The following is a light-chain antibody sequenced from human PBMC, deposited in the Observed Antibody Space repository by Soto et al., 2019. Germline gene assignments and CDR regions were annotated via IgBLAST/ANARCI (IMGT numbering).Light chain of an antibody. CDR2: AAS. V-gene: IGKV1D-12*01. J-gene: IGKJ5*01. CDR1: QGINSW. CDR3: QQSNSFPST. Sequence: DIQMSQSPSSVSASVGDRVTITCRASQGINSWLAWYQQKPGKAPKLLIYAASSLQSGVPSRFRGSGSGTDFTLTISSLQPEDFATYYCQQSNSFPSTFGQGTRLEIK.